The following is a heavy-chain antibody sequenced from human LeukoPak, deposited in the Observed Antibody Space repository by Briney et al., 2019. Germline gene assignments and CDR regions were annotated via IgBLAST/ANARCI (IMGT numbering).Heavy chain of an antibody. V-gene: IGHV4-30-4*08. CDR3: ARTALDGYNPNFDY. D-gene: IGHD5-24*01. Sequence: SQTLSLTCTVSGGSISSGDYYWSWIRQPPGKGLEWIGYIYYSGSTNYNPSLKSRVTISVDTSKNQFSLKLGSVTAADTAVYYCARTALDGYNPNFDYWGQGTLVTVSS. CDR2: IYYSGST. J-gene: IGHJ4*02. CDR1: GGSISSGDYY.